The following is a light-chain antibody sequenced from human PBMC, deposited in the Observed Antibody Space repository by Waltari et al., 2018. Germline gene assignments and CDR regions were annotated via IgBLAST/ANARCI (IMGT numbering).Light chain of an antibody. CDR3: QQYNNWSPLS. CDR2: ATS. J-gene: IGKJ4*01. CDR1: QSVSHD. V-gene: IGKV3-15*01. Sequence: EILMTQSPATLSLSPGETATLPCRASQSVSHDLAWYQQKPGQAPRVLIFATSARARGTPARFRGSGFGRDFTLTISGLQSEDFAIYFCQQYNNWSPLSFGGGTKVEIK.